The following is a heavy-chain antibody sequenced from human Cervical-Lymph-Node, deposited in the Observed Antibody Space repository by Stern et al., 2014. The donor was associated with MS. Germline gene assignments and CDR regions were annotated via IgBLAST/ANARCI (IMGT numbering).Heavy chain of an antibody. D-gene: IGHD6-13*01. Sequence: EVQLVESGGGLVQPGGSLRLSCAASGFTFSSYWMHWVRQAPGKGLVWVSRINSEGSSTSYADSVKGRFTISRDNAKNTLYLQMNSLRAEDTAVYYCATRGYSSSLSGMDVWGQGTTVTVSS. CDR3: ATRGYSSSLSGMDV. V-gene: IGHV3-74*02. CDR1: GFTFSSYW. J-gene: IGHJ6*02. CDR2: INSEGSST.